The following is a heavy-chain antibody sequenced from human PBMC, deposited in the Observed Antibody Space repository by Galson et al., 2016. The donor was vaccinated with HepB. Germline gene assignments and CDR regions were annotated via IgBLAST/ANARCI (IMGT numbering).Heavy chain of an antibody. Sequence: SETLSLTCGVYGGSFNDAYWSWIRQPPGKGLEWIGEINYAGSTKYNPSLKSRVTISVDTYKNQFSLKLSSMSAADTAVYFCARVVVAATNWFDPWGQGTLVTVSS. V-gene: IGHV4-34*01. CDR3: ARVVVAATNWFDP. D-gene: IGHD2-15*01. CDR1: GGSFNDAY. J-gene: IGHJ5*02. CDR2: INYAGST.